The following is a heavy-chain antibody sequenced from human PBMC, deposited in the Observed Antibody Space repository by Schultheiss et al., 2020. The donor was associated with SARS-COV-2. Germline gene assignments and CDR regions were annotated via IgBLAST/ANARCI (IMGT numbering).Heavy chain of an antibody. CDR2: ISGSGGST. J-gene: IGHJ5*02. CDR3: ARRPGGIAAARFDP. CDR1: GFTVSSNY. V-gene: IGHV3-23*01. Sequence: GGSLRLSCAASGFTVSSNYMSWVRQAPGKGLEWVSAISGSGGSTYYADSVKGRFTISRDNSKNTLYLQMNSLRAEDTAVYYCARRPGGIAAARFDPWGQGTLVTVSS. D-gene: IGHD6-13*01.